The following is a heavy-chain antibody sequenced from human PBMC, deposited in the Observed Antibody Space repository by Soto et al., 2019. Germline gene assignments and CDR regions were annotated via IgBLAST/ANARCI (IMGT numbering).Heavy chain of an antibody. CDR1: GGSISSYY. J-gene: IGHJ4*02. CDR2: IYYSGST. Sequence: SETLSLTCTVSGGSISSYYWSWIRQPPGKGLEWIGYIYYSGSTNYNPSLKSRVTISVDTSKNQFSLKLSSVTAADTAVYYCARNMYYDFWSGYSQGLSYFDYWGQGTLVTVSS. D-gene: IGHD3-3*01. CDR3: ARNMYYDFWSGYSQGLSYFDY. V-gene: IGHV4-59*08.